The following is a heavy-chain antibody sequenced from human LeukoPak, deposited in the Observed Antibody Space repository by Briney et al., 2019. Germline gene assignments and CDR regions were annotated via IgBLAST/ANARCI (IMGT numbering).Heavy chain of an antibody. D-gene: IGHD1-14*01. CDR2: INPNSGGT. CDR3: ARQKTENYYYYYMDV. Sequence: GASVKVSCKASGYTFTSYYMHWVRQAPGQGLEWMGWINPNSGGTNYAQKFQGRVTMTRDTSISTAYMELSRLRSDDTAVYYCARQKTENYYYYYMDVWGKGTTVTISS. V-gene: IGHV1-2*02. J-gene: IGHJ6*03. CDR1: GYTFTSYY.